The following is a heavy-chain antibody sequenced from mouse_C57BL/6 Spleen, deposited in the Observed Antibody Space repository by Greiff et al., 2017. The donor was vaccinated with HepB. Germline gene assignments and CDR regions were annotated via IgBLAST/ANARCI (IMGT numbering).Heavy chain of an antibody. D-gene: IGHD4-1*01. CDR1: GFSFTDYN. J-gene: IGHJ4*01. V-gene: IGHV1-39*01. Sequence: EVQRVESGPELVKPGASVKISCKASGFSFTDYNMNWVKQSNGKSLEWIGVINPNYGTTSYNQKFKGKATLTVDQSSSTAYMQLNSLTSEDSAVYYCARKKLTGTGFDYAMDYWGQGTSVTVSS. CDR3: ARKKLTGTGFDYAMDY. CDR2: INPNYGTT.